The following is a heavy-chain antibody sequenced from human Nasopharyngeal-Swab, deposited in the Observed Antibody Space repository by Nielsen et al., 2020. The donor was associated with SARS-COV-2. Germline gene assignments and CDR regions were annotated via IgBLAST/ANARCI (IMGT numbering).Heavy chain of an antibody. Sequence: GESLKISCAASGFTFSDYYMSWIRQAPGKGLEWVSYISSSGSTTYYADSVKGRFTISRDNSKNTLYLQMNSLRAEDTAVYYCAKWTFRAAAGTWDYWGQGTLVTVSS. J-gene: IGHJ4*02. CDR3: AKWTFRAAAGTWDY. CDR2: ISSSGSTT. V-gene: IGHV3-11*01. CDR1: GFTFSDYY. D-gene: IGHD6-13*01.